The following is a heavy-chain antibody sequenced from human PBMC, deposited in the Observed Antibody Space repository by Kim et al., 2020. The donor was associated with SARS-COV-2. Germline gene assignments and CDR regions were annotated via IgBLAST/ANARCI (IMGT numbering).Heavy chain of an antibody. Sequence: GGSLRLSCAASGFTFSSYAMSWVRQAPGKGLEWVTGISGRGASTDYADSVKGRFTISRDNSKNTLSLQMNSLRAEDTAVYYCARKVAVAGSFYFDYWGQGTLVTVSS. V-gene: IGHV3-23*01. CDR3: ARKVAVAGSFYFDY. J-gene: IGHJ4*02. D-gene: IGHD6-19*01. CDR2: ISGRGAST. CDR1: GFTFSSYA.